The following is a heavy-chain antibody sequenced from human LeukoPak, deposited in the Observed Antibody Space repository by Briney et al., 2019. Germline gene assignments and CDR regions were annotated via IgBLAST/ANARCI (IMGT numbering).Heavy chain of an antibody. D-gene: IGHD6-13*01. CDR1: GFTFSNYS. J-gene: IGHJ4*02. CDR3: ARSYYSSSCPDY. Sequence: GGSLRLSCAASGFTFSNYSMNWVRQAPGEGLEWVSYISRASSTIYYADSVKGRFTISRDNAKNSLYLQMNSLRAEDTAVYYCARSYYSSSCPDYWGQGTLVTVSS. CDR2: ISRASSTI. V-gene: IGHV3-48*01.